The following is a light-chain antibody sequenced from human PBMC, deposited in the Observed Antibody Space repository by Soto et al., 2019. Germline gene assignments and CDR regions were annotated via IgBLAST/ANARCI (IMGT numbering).Light chain of an antibody. CDR3: CSYASSSPWV. CDR1: SNDVGSYNL. V-gene: IGLV2-23*02. Sequence: QSALTQPASVSGSPGQSITISCTGTSNDVGSYNLVSWYQQHPGKAPKLMIYEVSKRPSGVSNRFSGSKSGNTASLTISGLQAEEEADYYCCSYASSSPWVFGGGTKLTVL. J-gene: IGLJ3*02. CDR2: EVS.